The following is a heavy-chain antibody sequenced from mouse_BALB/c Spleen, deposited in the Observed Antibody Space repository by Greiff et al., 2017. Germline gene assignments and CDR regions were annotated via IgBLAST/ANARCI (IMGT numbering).Heavy chain of an antibody. Sequence: EVKVEESGGGLVQPGGSMKLSCVASGFTFSNYWMNWVRQSPEKGLEWVAEIRLKSNNYATHYAESVKGRFTISRDDSKSSVYLQMNNLRAEDTGIYYCTRPPLLRWYFDVWGAGTTVTVSS. CDR1: GFTFSNYW. CDR3: TRPPLLRWYFDV. D-gene: IGHD1-1*01. J-gene: IGHJ1*01. V-gene: IGHV6-6*02. CDR2: IRLKSNNYAT.